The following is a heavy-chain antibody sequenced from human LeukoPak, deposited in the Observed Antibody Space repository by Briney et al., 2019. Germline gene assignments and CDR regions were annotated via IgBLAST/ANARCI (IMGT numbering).Heavy chain of an antibody. V-gene: IGHV1-69*05. CDR3: AKVPAAIRSGIGWFDP. D-gene: IGHD2-2*01. J-gene: IGHJ5*02. CDR2: IIPIFGTA. CDR1: GGTFSSYA. Sequence: ASVKVSCKASGGTFSSYAISWVRQAPGQGLEWMGGIIPIFGTANYAQKFQGRVTITTDESTSTAYMELSSLRSEDTALYYCAKVPAAIRSGIGWFDPWGQGTLVTVSS.